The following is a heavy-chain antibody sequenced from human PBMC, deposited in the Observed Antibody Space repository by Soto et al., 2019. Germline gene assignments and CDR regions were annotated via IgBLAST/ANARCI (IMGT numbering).Heavy chain of an antibody. V-gene: IGHV2-26*01. D-gene: IGHD3-22*01. CDR3: ARIQGYYDSSGYFGDAFDI. CDR1: GFSLSNARMG. J-gene: IGHJ3*02. Sequence: SGPTLVNPTETLTLTCTVSGFSLSNARMGVSWIRQPPGKALEWLAHIFSNDEKSYSTSLKSRLTISKDTSKSQVVLTMTNMDPVDTATCYCARIQGYYDSSGYFGDAFDIWGQGTMVTVSS. CDR2: IFSNDEK.